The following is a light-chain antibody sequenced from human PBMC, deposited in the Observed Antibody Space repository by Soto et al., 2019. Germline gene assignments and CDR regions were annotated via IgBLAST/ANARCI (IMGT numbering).Light chain of an antibody. V-gene: IGLV2-14*03. Sequence: QSVLTQPASVSGSPGQSITITCTGTSNDIGCYNYVSWYQQHPGKVPKLMIFDVSYRPSGISDRFSGSKSANTASLTISALQPEDEADYYCSSYGASSTLFGGGTKLTVL. CDR3: SSYGASSTL. CDR2: DVS. CDR1: SNDIGCYNY. J-gene: IGLJ2*01.